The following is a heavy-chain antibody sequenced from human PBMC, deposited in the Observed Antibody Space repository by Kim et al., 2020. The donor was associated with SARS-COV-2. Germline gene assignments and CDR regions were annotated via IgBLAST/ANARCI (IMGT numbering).Heavy chain of an antibody. CDR3: RVAATRHDAFDI. Sequence: SETLSLTCTVSGGSISSSSYYWGWIRQPPGKGLEWIGSIYYSGSTYYNPSLKSRVTISVDTSKNQFSLKLSSVTAADTAVYYCRVAATRHDAFDIWGQGTMVTVSS. CDR2: IYYSGST. D-gene: IGHD2-15*01. CDR1: GGSISSSSYY. V-gene: IGHV4-39*01. J-gene: IGHJ3*02.